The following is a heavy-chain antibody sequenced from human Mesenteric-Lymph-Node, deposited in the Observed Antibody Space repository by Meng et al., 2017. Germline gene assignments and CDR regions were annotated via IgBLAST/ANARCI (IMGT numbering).Heavy chain of an antibody. J-gene: IGHJ6*02. Sequence: SEPLSLTVTVSGGSISSYYWSWLRQPPGKGLEWIGYIYYSGSTNYNPSLRSRVTISVDTSKNQFSLKLSSVTAADTAVYYCARSRAVVGYYYYGMDVWGQGTTVTVSS. D-gene: IGHD6-19*01. CDR1: GGSISSYY. V-gene: IGHV4-59*01. CDR3: ARSRAVVGYYYYGMDV. CDR2: IYYSGST.